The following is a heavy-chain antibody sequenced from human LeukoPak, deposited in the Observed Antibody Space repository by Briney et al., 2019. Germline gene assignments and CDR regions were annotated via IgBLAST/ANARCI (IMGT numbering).Heavy chain of an antibody. D-gene: IGHD3-22*01. Sequence: GGSLRLSCAASGFTFSSYWMSWVRQAPGKGLEWVANIKQDGSEKYYVDSVKGRFTISRDNAKNSLYLQMNSLRAEDTAVYYCARSYYDSSGYWPLNYYYYYYMDVWGKGTTVTVSS. J-gene: IGHJ6*03. CDR3: ARSYYDSSGYWPLNYYYYYYMDV. V-gene: IGHV3-7*01. CDR1: GFTFSSYW. CDR2: IKQDGSEK.